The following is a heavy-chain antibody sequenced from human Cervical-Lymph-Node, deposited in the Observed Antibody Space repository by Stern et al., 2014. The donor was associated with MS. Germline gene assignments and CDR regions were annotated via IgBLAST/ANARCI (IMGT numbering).Heavy chain of an antibody. Sequence: QITLKESGPALVKPTQTLTLTCIFSGVTISSSGMGVNWIRQPPGKALEWLALLDWDADKYYSTSLKTRLTISKDISKNQVVLIMTNLDPVDTATYFCAAGHGYSFDYWGQGILVTVSS. D-gene: IGHD5-18*01. J-gene: IGHJ4*02. CDR3: AAGHGYSFDY. V-gene: IGHV2-70*12. CDR1: GVTISSSGMG. CDR2: LDWDADK.